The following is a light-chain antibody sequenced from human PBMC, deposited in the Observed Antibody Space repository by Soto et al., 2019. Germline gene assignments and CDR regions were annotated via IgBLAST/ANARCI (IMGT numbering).Light chain of an antibody. V-gene: IGLV1-40*01. Sequence: QSVLTQQPSVSGAPGQRVTISCTGSSSNIGAGYHVHWYQQLPGAAPKLLIFGDSNRPSGVPDRFSGSKSGTSASLAITGLQADDEADYYCQSSDSRLSGSDVFGTGTKVTVL. CDR3: QSSDSRLSGSDV. J-gene: IGLJ1*01. CDR2: GDS. CDR1: SSNIGAGYH.